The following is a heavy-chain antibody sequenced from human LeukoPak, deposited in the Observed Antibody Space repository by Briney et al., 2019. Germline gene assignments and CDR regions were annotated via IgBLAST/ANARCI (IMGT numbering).Heavy chain of an antibody. CDR1: GFTFSSYS. Sequence: GGSLRLSCAASGFTFSSYSMNWVRQAPGKGLEWVSYISSGSSTTYYADSVKGRFTISKDNAKNSLFLQMNSLRAEDTAVYYCARLIPGVYFDYWGQGTLVTVSS. CDR3: ARLIPGVYFDY. D-gene: IGHD7-27*01. V-gene: IGHV3-48*01. J-gene: IGHJ4*02. CDR2: ISSGSSTT.